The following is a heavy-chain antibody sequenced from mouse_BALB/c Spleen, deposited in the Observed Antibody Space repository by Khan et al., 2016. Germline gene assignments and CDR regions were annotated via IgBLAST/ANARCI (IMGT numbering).Heavy chain of an antibody. CDR1: GYTFTDYS. CDR3: AYYDEGDY. D-gene: IGHD2-4*01. V-gene: IGHV9-2-1*01. CDR2: INTETGEP. Sequence: QIQLVQSGPELKKPGETVKISCKASGYTFTDYSMHWVKQAPGKGLKWVGWINTETGEPTYADDFKGRFAFSLETSANTAYLQINNLKNEDTATYFCAYYDEGDYWGQGTTLTVSS. J-gene: IGHJ2*01.